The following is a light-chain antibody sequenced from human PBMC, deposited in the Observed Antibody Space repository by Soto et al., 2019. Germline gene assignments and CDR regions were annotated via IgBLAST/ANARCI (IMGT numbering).Light chain of an antibody. CDR3: NSYTSGSALVV. CDR2: EVS. Sequence: QSALTQPASVSGSPGQSITISCTGTSSDIGTYNFVSWYQQNPGKAPKLIIYEVSNRPSGVSNRFSGSKSGNTAFLTISGLQAEDEADYYCNSYTSGSALVVFGGGTKLTVL. CDR1: SSDIGTYNF. J-gene: IGLJ2*01. V-gene: IGLV2-14*01.